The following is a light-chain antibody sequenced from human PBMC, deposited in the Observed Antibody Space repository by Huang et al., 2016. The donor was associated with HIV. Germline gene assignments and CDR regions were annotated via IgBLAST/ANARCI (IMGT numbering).Light chain of an antibody. Sequence: DIVMVQSPASLSVTPGEAASITCRSSQSLLHSTGHSYLDWYWQKPGQSPQLLIYLGSTRASGVPDRFSGSGSGTDFTLRINRVEAGDVGVYYCMQGLQTWTFGQGTKVEI. J-gene: IGKJ1*01. V-gene: IGKV2-28*01. CDR1: QSLLHSTGHSY. CDR2: LGS. CDR3: MQGLQTWT.